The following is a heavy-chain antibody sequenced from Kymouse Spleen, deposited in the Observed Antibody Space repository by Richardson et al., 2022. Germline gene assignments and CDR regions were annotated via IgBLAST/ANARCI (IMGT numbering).Heavy chain of an antibody. V-gene: IGHV4-34*01. J-gene: IGHJ4*02. CDR2: INHSGST. CDR3: ARGASGEPFDY. CDR1: GGSFSGYY. D-gene: IGHD6-19*01. Sequence: QVQLQQWGAGLLKPSETLSLTCAVYGGSFSGYYWSWIRQPPGKGLEWIGEINHSGSTNYNPSLKSRVTISVDTSKNQFSLKLSSVTAADTAVYYCARGASGEPFDYWGQGTLVTVSS.